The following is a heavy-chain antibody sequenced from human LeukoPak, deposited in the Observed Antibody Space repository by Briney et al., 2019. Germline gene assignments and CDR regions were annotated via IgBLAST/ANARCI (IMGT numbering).Heavy chain of an antibody. D-gene: IGHD3-10*01. J-gene: IGHJ4*02. CDR1: GGSISGSNW. CDR2: IYHSGST. CDR3: ASYGSGSYAFDY. Sequence: SETLSLTCAVSGGSISGSNWWSWVLQSPGKGLEWIGEIYHSGSTYYNPSLKSRVTISVDTSKNQFSLKLSSVTAADTAVYYCASYGSGSYAFDYWGQGTLVTVSS. V-gene: IGHV4-4*02.